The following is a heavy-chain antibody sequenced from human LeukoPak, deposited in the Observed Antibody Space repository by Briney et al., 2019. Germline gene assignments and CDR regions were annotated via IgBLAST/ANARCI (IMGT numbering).Heavy chain of an antibody. J-gene: IGHJ6*03. CDR2: IRYDGSEK. V-gene: IGHV3-30*02. D-gene: IGHD2-2*01. CDR3: AKDGWYCSGSSCPQYYYYMDV. Sequence: GGSLRLSCAASGFTFSSHGMHWARQGSGKGLEWVAFIRYDGSEKYYAEYVKGRFTLSRDNSRNTLYLQINSLRVEDTAVYYCAKDGWYCSGSSCPQYYYYMDVWGKGTTVTVSS. CDR1: GFTFSSHG.